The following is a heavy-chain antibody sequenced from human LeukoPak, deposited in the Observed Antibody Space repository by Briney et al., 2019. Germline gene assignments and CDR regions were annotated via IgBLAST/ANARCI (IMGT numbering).Heavy chain of an antibody. J-gene: IGHJ4*02. D-gene: IGHD3-16*02. V-gene: IGHV3-7*03. CDR2: INHNGNVN. CDR3: VRDYRACFDY. Sequence: GALRLSCAASGFTFSSYWMNWARQAPGKGLEWVASINHNGNVNYYVDSVKGRFTISRDNAKNSLYLQMSNLRAEDTAVYYCVRDYRACFDYWGQGTLVTVSS. CDR1: GFTFSSYW.